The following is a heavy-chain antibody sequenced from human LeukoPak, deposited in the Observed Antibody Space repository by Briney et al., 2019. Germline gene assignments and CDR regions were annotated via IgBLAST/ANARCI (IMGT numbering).Heavy chain of an antibody. V-gene: IGHV3-23*01. CDR2: ISAGGGTT. CDR1: GFTFGNEA. CDR3: VREDYAYVSGTYRYWFDP. D-gene: IGHD3-16*02. Sequence: PGGSLRLSCAASGFTFGNEAMSWVRQAPERGLEWVSSISAGGGTTYYADSVKGRFTISRDNSNNTLFVQMNSLRVADTAIYYCVREDYAYVSGTYRYWFDPWGQGTLVTVSS. J-gene: IGHJ5*02.